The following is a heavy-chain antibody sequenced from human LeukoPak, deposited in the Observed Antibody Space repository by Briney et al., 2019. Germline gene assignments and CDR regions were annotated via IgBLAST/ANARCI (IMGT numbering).Heavy chain of an antibody. CDR1: GGSVSSGSYY. D-gene: IGHD3-22*01. V-gene: IGHV4-61*01. CDR2: ISYRGTT. CDR3: ARSGQDSSDYYLDY. Sequence: PSETLSLTCTVSGGSVSSGSYYWTWIRQPPGKGLEWIAYISYRGTTKHNPSLKSRVTLSVDASKNQFSLKLSSVTAADTAVYFCARSGQDSSDYYLDYWGQGALVTVSS. J-gene: IGHJ4*02.